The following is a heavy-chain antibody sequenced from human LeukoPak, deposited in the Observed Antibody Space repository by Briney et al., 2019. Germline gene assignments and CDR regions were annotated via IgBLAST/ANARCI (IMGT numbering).Heavy chain of an antibody. D-gene: IGHD3-10*01. CDR1: GGSFSGYY. Sequence: PSETLSLTCAVYGGSFSGYYWSWIRQPPGKGLEWIGYIYYSGSTNYNPSLKSRVTISVDTSKNQFSLKLSSVTAADTAVYYCARVPRPFGELLRNGMDVWGQGTTVTVSS. V-gene: IGHV4-59*01. CDR2: IYYSGST. J-gene: IGHJ6*02. CDR3: ARVPRPFGELLRNGMDV.